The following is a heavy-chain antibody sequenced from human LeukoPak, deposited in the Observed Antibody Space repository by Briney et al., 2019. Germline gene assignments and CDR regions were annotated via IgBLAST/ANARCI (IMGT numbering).Heavy chain of an antibody. V-gene: IGHV3-7*01. J-gene: IGHJ3*02. CDR2: IKQDGSEK. D-gene: IGHD3-16*01. Sequence: GGSLRLSCAASGFTFSTYWMSWVRQAPGKGLKWVANIKQDGSEKYFVDSVKGRFTISRDNAKNSLYLQMNSLRAEDTAMYYCARYDYVWGKTFDIWGQGTMVTVSS. CDR3: ARYDYVWGKTFDI. CDR1: GFTFSTYW.